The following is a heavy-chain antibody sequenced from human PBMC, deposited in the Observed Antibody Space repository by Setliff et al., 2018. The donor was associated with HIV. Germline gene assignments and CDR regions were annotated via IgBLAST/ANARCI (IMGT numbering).Heavy chain of an antibody. CDR3: ATDCAVVGGTGSLDS. V-gene: IGHV3-7*03. J-gene: IGHJ4*02. D-gene: IGHD1-26*01. Sequence: PGGSLRLSCEASGFTFSSYWMSWVRQAPGKGLEWVANIKQDASEKNYMDSVKGRFTISRDNAKNSLYLQMNSLRVEDTAVYYCATDCAVVGGTGSLDSWGQGTLVTVSS. CDR2: IKQDASEK. CDR1: GFTFSSYW.